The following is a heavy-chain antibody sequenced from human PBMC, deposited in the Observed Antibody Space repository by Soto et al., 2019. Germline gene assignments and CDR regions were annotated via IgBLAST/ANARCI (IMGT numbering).Heavy chain of an antibody. Sequence: PGGSLRLSCATSGLTFSNYAMSWVRQAPGGGLEWVSSMSGSSSTTYYADSVRGRFTISRDRSKNQFSLKLSSVTAADTAVYYCARLWFGGPFDPWGQGTLVTVSS. D-gene: IGHD3-10*01. V-gene: IGHV3-23*01. CDR2: MSGSSSTT. J-gene: IGHJ5*02. CDR1: GLTFSNYA. CDR3: ARLWFGGPFDP.